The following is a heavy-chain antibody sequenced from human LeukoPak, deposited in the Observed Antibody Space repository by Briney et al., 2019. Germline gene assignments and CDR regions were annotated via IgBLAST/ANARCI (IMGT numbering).Heavy chain of an antibody. CDR2: IYYSGST. CDR1: GGSISSHY. Sequence: IPSETLSLTCTVSGGSISSHYWSWIRQPPGKGLEWIGYIYYSGSTNYNPSLKSRVTMSVDTSKNQFSLKLSSVTAADTAVYYCARSRCSSISCASRGAFDIWGQGTMVTVSS. J-gene: IGHJ3*02. D-gene: IGHD2-2*01. V-gene: IGHV4-59*11. CDR3: ARSRCSSISCASRGAFDI.